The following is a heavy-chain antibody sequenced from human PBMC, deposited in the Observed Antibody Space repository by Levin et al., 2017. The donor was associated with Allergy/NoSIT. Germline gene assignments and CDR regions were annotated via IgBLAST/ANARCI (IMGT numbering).Heavy chain of an antibody. D-gene: IGHD3-22*01. CDR2: ISPYNGHT. Sequence: GESLKISCTTSGYTFRNYGISWVRQAPGQGLEWVGWISPYNGHTSHAPNLEGRLTLTTDTSTNTVYMDLRSLRSADTAVYYCARDQGYSGYLLDWGQGTLVTVSS. V-gene: IGHV1-18*01. J-gene: IGHJ4*02. CDR1: GYTFRNYG. CDR3: ARDQGYSGYLLD.